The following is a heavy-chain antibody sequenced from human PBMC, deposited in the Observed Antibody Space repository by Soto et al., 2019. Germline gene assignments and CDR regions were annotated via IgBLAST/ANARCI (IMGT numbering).Heavy chain of an antibody. D-gene: IGHD1-7*01. Sequence: PSETLSLTCTVSGGSISSYYWSWVRQPPGKGLEWIGYIYYSGSTNYNPPLKSRVTISVDTSKNQFSLKLSSVTAADTAVYYCARWTGTTYLPFNYYYGMDVWGQGTTVTVSS. J-gene: IGHJ6*02. CDR1: GGSISSYY. CDR2: IYYSGST. CDR3: ARWTGTTYLPFNYYYGMDV. V-gene: IGHV4-59*08.